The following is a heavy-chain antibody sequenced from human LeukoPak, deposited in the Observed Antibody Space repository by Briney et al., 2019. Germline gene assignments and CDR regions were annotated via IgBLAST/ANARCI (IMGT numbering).Heavy chain of an antibody. CDR2: IYTSGST. J-gene: IGHJ5*02. V-gene: IGHV4-4*07. Sequence: PSETLSLTCTVSGGSISSYYWSWIRQPAGKGLEWIGRIYTSGSTNYNPSLKSRVTMSVDTPKNQFSLKLSSVTAADTAVYYCARDLGVDDYGDYGWFDPWGQGTLVTVSS. CDR3: ARDLGVDDYGDYGWFDP. CDR1: GGSISSYY. D-gene: IGHD4-17*01.